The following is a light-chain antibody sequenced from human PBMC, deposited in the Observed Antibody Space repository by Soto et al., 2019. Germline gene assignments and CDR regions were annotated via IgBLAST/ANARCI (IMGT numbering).Light chain of an antibody. CDR2: EVS. CDR3: SSYTSSSTLT. Sequence: QSALTQPASMSGSPGQSITISCTGTSSDVGGYNYVSWYQQHPGKAPKLMIYEVSNRPSGISNRFSGSKSGNTASLTISGLQAEDEADYYCSSYTSSSTLTFGGGTNLTVL. J-gene: IGLJ2*01. V-gene: IGLV2-14*01. CDR1: SSDVGGYNY.